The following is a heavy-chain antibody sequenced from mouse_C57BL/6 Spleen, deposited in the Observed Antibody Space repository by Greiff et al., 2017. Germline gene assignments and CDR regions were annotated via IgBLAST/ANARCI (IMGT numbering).Heavy chain of an antibody. CDR2: INPSSGYT. D-gene: IGHD1-1*01. CDR3: ARWYYGSRSYFDY. V-gene: IGHV1-4*01. CDR1: GYTFTSYT. J-gene: IGHJ2*01. Sequence: QVQLKESGAEQARPGASVKMSCKASGYTFTSYTMHWVKQRPGQGLEWIGYINPSSGYTKYNQKFKDKATLTADKSSSTAYMQLSSLTSEDSAVYYCARWYYGSRSYFDYWGQGTTLTVSS.